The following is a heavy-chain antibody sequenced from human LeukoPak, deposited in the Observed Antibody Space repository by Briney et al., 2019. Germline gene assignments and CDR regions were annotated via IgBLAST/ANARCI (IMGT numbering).Heavy chain of an antibody. CDR1: GFTVSSNY. CDR2: ISGSGGST. CDR3: AKSRSDYVGAFDI. Sequence: PGGSLRLSCAASGFTVSSNYMSWVRQAPGKGLEWVSAISGSGGSTYYADSVKGRFTISRDNSKNTLYLQMNSLRAEDTAVYYCAKSRSDYVGAFDIWGQGTMVTVSS. V-gene: IGHV3-23*01. D-gene: IGHD4-17*01. J-gene: IGHJ3*02.